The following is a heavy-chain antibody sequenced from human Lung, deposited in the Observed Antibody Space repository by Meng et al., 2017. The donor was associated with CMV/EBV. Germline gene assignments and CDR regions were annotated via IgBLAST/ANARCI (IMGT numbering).Heavy chain of an antibody. J-gene: IGHJ4*02. CDR1: GGSISSSTYY. V-gene: IGHV4-39*07. CDR2: LYDSGST. D-gene: IGHD4-17*01. Sequence: QPQESGPGLVRPSEPLSPTCSVSGGSISSSTYYWAWIRQPPGKGLEWIGSLYDSGSTYYHPSLKSRVTISVDTSKNQFSLRLSSVTAADTAVYYCARGGAGIGDAGDHFDYWGQGTLVTVSS. CDR3: ARGGAGIGDAGDHFDY.